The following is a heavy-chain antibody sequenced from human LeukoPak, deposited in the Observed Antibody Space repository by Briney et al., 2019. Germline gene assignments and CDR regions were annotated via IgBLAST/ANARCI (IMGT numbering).Heavy chain of an antibody. Sequence: GGSLRLSCAASGFTFSHYWMFWIRQVPGKGLVWVSRINAEGTYANYADSVRGRFTTSRDNAKNMVYLQMNSLRAEDTAVYYCVRDAVVLGWGQGTLVTVSS. CDR3: VRDAVVLG. V-gene: IGHV3-74*01. CDR2: INAEGTYA. CDR1: GFTFSHYW. J-gene: IGHJ4*02. D-gene: IGHD2-2*01.